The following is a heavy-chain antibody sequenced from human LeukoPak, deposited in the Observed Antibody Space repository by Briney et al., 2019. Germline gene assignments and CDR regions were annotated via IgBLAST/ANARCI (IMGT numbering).Heavy chain of an antibody. CDR2: IYYTGST. V-gene: IGHV4-59*01. CDR1: GDSISLYY. J-gene: IGHJ4*02. D-gene: IGHD3-10*01. CDR3: ARVGTYGSGSYLSWLDY. Sequence: SETLSLTCTVSGDSISLYYWSWIRQPPGKGLEWIGYIYYTGSTKSNPSLKSRVTMSVDTSKNQFSLKLSSVTAADTAVYYCARVGTYGSGSYLSWLDYWGQGTLVTVPS.